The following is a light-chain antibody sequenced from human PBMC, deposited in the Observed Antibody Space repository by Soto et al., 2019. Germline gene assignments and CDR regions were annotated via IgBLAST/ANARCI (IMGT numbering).Light chain of an antibody. Sequence: QSVLTQPPSASGTPGQRITISCSGSSSNIGDNPVNWYQQLPGAAPKLLIYINDQRPSGVPDRFSGSKSGTSASLAIRGLQPEDEADYYCGAWDDSLNALFGTGTKLTVL. J-gene: IGLJ1*01. CDR3: GAWDDSLNAL. CDR2: IND. CDR1: SSNIGDNP. V-gene: IGLV1-44*01.